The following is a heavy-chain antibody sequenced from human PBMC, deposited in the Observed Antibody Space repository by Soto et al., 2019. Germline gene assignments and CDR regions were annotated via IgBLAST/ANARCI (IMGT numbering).Heavy chain of an antibody. Sequence: PSETLSLTCTVSGGSTSSDNYWSWIRQPPGKGLEWIGHIYYSGNTDYNPSLKSRLAISIDTSKNQFSLKLSSVAAADTAVYFCAREGGESSDGLYYFDSWGQGSLVTVSS. CDR2: IYYSGNT. J-gene: IGHJ4*02. CDR3: AREGGESSDGLYYFDS. V-gene: IGHV4-30-4*01. CDR1: GGSTSSDNY. D-gene: IGHD3-16*01.